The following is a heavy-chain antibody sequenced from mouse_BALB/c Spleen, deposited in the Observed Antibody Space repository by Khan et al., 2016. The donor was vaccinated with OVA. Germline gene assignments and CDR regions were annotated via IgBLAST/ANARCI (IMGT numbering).Heavy chain of an antibody. Sequence: EVQLVETGPGLVKPSQSLSLTCTVTGYSITSDYAWNWIRQFPGNKLEWMGYISYSGSTNYNPSLTSRISITRDTSKNQFFLQLNSVTTEDTATYYCARDGSRYNYAMDYWGQGTSGTVSS. CDR3: ARDGSRYNYAMDY. CDR1: GYSITSDYA. V-gene: IGHV3-2*02. D-gene: IGHD2-3*01. CDR2: ISYSGST. J-gene: IGHJ4*01.